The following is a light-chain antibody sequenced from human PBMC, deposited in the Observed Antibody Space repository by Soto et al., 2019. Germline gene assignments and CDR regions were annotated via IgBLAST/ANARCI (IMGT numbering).Light chain of an antibody. CDR3: QQYGSSGT. CDR1: QSVSNNY. CDR2: GAS. V-gene: IGKV3-20*01. J-gene: IGKJ1*01. Sequence: EIVLTQSPGTLPLSPGERAKLSCRASQSVSNNYVACYQQKPRQAPRLLIYGASIRATGIPDRCSGSGSGTDFTLTISRLEPEDFAVYYCQQYGSSGTFGQGTKVDIK.